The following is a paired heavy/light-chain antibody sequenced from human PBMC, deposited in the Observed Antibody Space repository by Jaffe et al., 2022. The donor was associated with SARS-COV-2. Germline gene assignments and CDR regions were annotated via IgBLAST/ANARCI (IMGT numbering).Light chain of an antibody. CDR3: QQFNDWPLT. V-gene: IGKV3-15*01. CDR2: GAS. J-gene: IGKJ2*01. CDR1: QSINSD. Sequence: EIVMTQSPATLSVSPGERATLSCRASQSINSDLAWYQQKPGQAPRLLIYGASTRATGAPARFSGSGSGTEFTLTISILQPEDFAVYYCQQFNDWPLTFGQGTNLEIK.
Heavy chain of an antibody. J-gene: IGHJ4*02. CDR1: GFTFSSYS. CDR3: ARSKSSWKYDC. Sequence: EVQLVESGGGLVKPGGSLRLSCAASGFTFSSYSMNWVRQAPGKGLEWVSSISSSGTSMYYADSVKGRFTISRDNAKNSLYLQMNSLRAEDTAVYHCARSKSSWKYDCWGQGSLVTVSS. V-gene: IGHV3-21*01. CDR2: ISSSGTSM. D-gene: IGHD6-13*01.